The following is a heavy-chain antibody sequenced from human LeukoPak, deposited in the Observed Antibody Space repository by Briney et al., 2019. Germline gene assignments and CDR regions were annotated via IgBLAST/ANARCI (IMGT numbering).Heavy chain of an antibody. Sequence: SQTLSLXCTVSGGSNSSGGYYWSWNRQPPGKGLEWIGYIYCSGITYYNPSLKSRVTISVDTSKNQFSLKLSSVTAADTAVYYCASQSEWVNWFDPWGQGTLVTVSS. CDR3: ASQSEWVNWFDP. CDR1: GGSNSSGGYY. D-gene: IGHD1-26*01. J-gene: IGHJ5*02. V-gene: IGHV4-30-4*08. CDR2: IYCSGIT.